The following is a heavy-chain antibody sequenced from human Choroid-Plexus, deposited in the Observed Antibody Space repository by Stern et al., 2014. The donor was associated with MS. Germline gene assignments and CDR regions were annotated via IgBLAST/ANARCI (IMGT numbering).Heavy chain of an antibody. CDR3: ARVYNTIYGIVTQRGSGMDV. CDR1: GFTFGNYW. V-gene: IGHV3-7*01. J-gene: IGHJ6*02. D-gene: IGHD3-3*01. Sequence: EMQLVESGGGLVQPGGSLTISCTAAGFTFGNYWMTWVRQAPGKGLEWVANIKEDGPEKNYVDSVKGLFTISRDNARNSLYLQMNSLRVEDTALYYCARVYNTIYGIVTQRGSGMDVWGQGTTVSVSS. CDR2: IKEDGPEK.